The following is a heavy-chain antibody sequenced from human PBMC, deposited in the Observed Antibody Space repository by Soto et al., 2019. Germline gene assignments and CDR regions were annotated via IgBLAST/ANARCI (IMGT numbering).Heavy chain of an antibody. V-gene: IGHV5-10-1*01. J-gene: IGHJ4*02. CDR1: GYTFTSYW. Sequence: GESLKISCKASGYTFTSYWITWVRQMPGKGLEWMGRIDPSDSSTKYSPSFQGHVTISTDKSITTAHLQWTSLKVSDTAIYYCAATGYTYGYHFDNWGQGTLVTVSS. CDR3: AATGYTYGYHFDN. D-gene: IGHD5-18*01. CDR2: IDPSDSST.